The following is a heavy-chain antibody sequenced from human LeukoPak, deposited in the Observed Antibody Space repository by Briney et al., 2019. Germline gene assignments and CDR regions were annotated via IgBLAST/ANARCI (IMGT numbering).Heavy chain of an antibody. D-gene: IGHD2-21*02. V-gene: IGHV3-72*01. CDR2: SRNKANSYTT. CDR1: GFTFSDHY. Sequence: GGSLRLSCAASGFTFSDHYMDWVRQAPGMGLEWVGRSRNKANSYTTEYAASVEGRFTISRDDSKNSMFLHMNSLKTEDTAMYYCATSVVPATPFDYWGQGTLVTVSS. CDR3: ATSVVPATPFDY. J-gene: IGHJ4*02.